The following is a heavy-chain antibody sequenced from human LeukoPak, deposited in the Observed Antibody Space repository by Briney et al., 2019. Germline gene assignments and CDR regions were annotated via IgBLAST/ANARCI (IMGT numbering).Heavy chain of an antibody. CDR1: GGSFSGYY. V-gene: IGHV4-34*01. CDR3: ARAGGRVGSSLDYDY. CDR2: INHSGST. J-gene: IGHJ4*02. D-gene: IGHD6-6*01. Sequence: SETLSLTCAVYGGSFSGYYWSWIRQPPGKGPEWIGEINHSGSTNHNPSLKSRVTISVDASKNQFSLKLSSVTAADTSVYYCARAGGRVGSSLDYDYWGQGTPVTVSS.